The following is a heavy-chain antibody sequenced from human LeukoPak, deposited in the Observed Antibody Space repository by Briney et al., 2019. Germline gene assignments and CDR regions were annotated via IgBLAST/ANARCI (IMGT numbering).Heavy chain of an antibody. J-gene: IGHJ4*02. D-gene: IGHD1-26*01. Sequence: PGGSLRLSCAASGFTFSSYGMHWVRQAPGKGLEWVAFTRYDGSNKYYADSVKGRFTISRDNAKNSLYLQMNSLRAEDTAVYYCAREVGALDYWGQGTLSPSPQ. CDR1: GFTFSSYG. CDR3: AREVGALDY. CDR2: TRYDGSNK. V-gene: IGHV3-30*02.